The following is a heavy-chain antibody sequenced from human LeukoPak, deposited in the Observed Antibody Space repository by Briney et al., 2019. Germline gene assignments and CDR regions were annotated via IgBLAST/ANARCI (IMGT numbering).Heavy chain of an antibody. Sequence: NPSETLSLTCRVSGASISGYYWSWIRQPPGKGLEWIGHMYYSGGTTYNPSLKSRVSISLDTSKKHFSLKLSSVTAADTAVYYCAGTGLFFVYWSQGTLVTVSS. CDR3: AGTGLFFVY. CDR1: GASISGYY. CDR2: MYYSGGT. V-gene: IGHV4-59*01. D-gene: IGHD7-27*01. J-gene: IGHJ4*02.